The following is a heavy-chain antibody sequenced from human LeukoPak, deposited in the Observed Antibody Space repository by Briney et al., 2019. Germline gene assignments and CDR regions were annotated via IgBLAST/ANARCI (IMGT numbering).Heavy chain of an antibody. Sequence: PGRSLRLSCVASGFTFDDYAMHWVRQAPGKGLEWVSGISWNSGSIGYADSVKGRFTISRDNAKNSLYLQMNSLRAEDTALYYCAKGATIAATLGWFDPWGQGTLVTVSS. CDR2: ISWNSGSI. CDR1: GFTFDDYA. J-gene: IGHJ5*02. V-gene: IGHV3-9*01. D-gene: IGHD2-15*01. CDR3: AKGATIAATLGWFDP.